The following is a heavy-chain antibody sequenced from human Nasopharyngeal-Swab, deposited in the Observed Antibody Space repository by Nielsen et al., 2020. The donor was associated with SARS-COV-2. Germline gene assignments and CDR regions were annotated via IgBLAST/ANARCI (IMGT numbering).Heavy chain of an antibody. CDR3: ARPAGGGYFDY. D-gene: IGHD3-16*01. CDR2: IYPGDSDT. J-gene: IGHJ4*02. V-gene: IGHV5-51*01. Sequence: VRQMPGKGLEWMGIIYPGDSDTRYSPSFQDQVTISADKSISTAYLQWSSLKASDTAMYYCARPAGGGYFDYWGQGTLVTVSS.